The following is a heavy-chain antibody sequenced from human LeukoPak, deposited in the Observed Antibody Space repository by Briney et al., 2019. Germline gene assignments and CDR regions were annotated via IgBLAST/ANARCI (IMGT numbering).Heavy chain of an antibody. Sequence: PGGSLRLSCAASGFTFSSYAMHWVRQAPGEGLEWVALISYDGSNKYYADSVKGRFTISRDNSRNTLYLQMNSLIAEDTAVYYCARDRQGGNWGDFDFWGQGTLVIVSS. CDR2: ISYDGSNK. CDR3: ARDRQGGNWGDFDF. V-gene: IGHV3-30-3*01. J-gene: IGHJ4*02. D-gene: IGHD3-16*01. CDR1: GFTFSSYA.